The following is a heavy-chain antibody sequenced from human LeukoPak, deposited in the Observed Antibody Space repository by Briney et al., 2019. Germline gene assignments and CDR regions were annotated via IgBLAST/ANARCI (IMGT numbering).Heavy chain of an antibody. V-gene: IGHV7-4-1*02. CDR2: INTESGNP. J-gene: IGHJ3*02. CDR1: GYSFNSQG. Sequence: AAVKVSCKASGYSFNSQGMYWGRQAPGQGREWMGWINTESGNPTYPQALSGRFVFSLDSYVRTAYLKISNLMPEDTAKYYCVRDILRFDIWGQGTMVTVSS. CDR3: VRDILRFDI.